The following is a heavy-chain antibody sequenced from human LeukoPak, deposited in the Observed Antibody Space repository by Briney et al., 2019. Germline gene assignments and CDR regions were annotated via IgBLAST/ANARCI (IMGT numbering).Heavy chain of an antibody. CDR3: VRDAVRRFYYGMDV. CDR2: IYTGDST. Sequence: GGSLRLSCAVSGFVVSINSMNWVRQAPGRGLEWGSVIYTGDSTYYANSVKGRFTISRDNSKNTMYLQMSSLRAEATALHYCVRDAVRRFYYGMDVWGQGTTVTVSS. V-gene: IGHV3-53*01. D-gene: IGHD3-3*01. CDR1: GFVVSINS. J-gene: IGHJ6*02.